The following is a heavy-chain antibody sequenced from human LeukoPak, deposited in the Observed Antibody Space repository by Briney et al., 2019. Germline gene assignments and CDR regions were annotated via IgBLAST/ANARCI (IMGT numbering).Heavy chain of an antibody. Sequence: GRSLRLSCAASGFTVSSNYMNWVRQAPGKGLEWVSVIYSDSSTYYADSVKGRFTISRDNSKNTLYLQMNSLRAEDTAVYYCARGGGSSRQYYFDYWGQGTLVTVSS. CDR1: GFTVSSNY. V-gene: IGHV3-53*01. CDR2: IYSDSST. CDR3: ARGGGSSRQYYFDY. J-gene: IGHJ4*02. D-gene: IGHD3-10*01.